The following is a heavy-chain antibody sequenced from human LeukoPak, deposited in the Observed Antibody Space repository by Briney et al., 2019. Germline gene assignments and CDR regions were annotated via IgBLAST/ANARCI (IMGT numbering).Heavy chain of an antibody. D-gene: IGHD3-22*01. CDR3: ASSGYYDSSGTQGWFDP. CDR2: IYPGDSDT. Sequence: GESLKISCKGSGYSFTSYWISWVRQMPGKCLEWKGIIYPGDSDTRYSPSFQGQVTISADKSISTAYLQWSSLKASDTAMYYCASSGYYDSSGTQGWFDPWGQGTLVTVSS. V-gene: IGHV5-51*01. J-gene: IGHJ5*02. CDR1: GYSFTSYW.